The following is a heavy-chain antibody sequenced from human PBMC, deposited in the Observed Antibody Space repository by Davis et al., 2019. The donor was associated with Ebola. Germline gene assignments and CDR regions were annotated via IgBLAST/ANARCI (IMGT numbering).Heavy chain of an antibody. Sequence: PGGSLRLSCVASGFIFNSCGMHWVRQAPGTGLQWLAVISYDGRNKYYADSVKGRFTISRDNSKNTLHLDMNSLTTEDTAFYYCARTASGSGWPPQPIDSWGQGILVTVSS. CDR2: ISYDGRNK. CDR3: ARTASGSGWPPQPIDS. J-gene: IGHJ4*02. V-gene: IGHV3-30*03. CDR1: GFIFNSCG. D-gene: IGHD6-19*01.